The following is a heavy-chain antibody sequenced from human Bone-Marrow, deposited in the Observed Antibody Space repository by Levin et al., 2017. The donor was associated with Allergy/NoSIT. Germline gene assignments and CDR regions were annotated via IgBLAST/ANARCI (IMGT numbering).Heavy chain of an antibody. V-gene: IGHV1-18*01. D-gene: IGHD3-10*01. CDR3: ARVHYGSGMRADF. CDR2: LSTYNANT. J-gene: IGHJ4*02. Sequence: AASVKVSCKASGYTFNNYGLFWVRQAPGQGLEWMGWLSTYNANTNYAQKFQDRVTMTTDTSTSTAYLELRSLRSDDTAVYYCARVHYGSGMRADFWGQGTLLTVSS. CDR1: GYTFNNYG.